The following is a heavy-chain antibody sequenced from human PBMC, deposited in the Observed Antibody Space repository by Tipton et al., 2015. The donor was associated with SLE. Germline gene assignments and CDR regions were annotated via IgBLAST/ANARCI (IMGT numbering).Heavy chain of an antibody. J-gene: IGHJ4*02. Sequence: TLSLTCTVSGGSIRSSSYYWGWIRQPPGKGLEWIGSVYYSGSTYYNPSLKSRVTISVDTSKNQFSLKLSSVTAADTAVYYCARVDTPMDFDYWSQGTLVTVSS. CDR1: GGSIRSSSYY. CDR3: ARVDTPMDFDY. V-gene: IGHV4-39*07. CDR2: VYYSGST. D-gene: IGHD5-18*01.